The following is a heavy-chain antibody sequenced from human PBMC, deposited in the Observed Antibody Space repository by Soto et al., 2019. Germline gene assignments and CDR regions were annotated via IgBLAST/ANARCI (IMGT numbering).Heavy chain of an antibody. CDR3: ARHGSGSPLFHP. D-gene: IGHD3-10*01. Sequence: GESVKISCKGSGYSFTSYWSSWVLQMPGKGLEWMGRIDPSDSYTNYSPSLQGHVTISADKSISTAYLQWSSLKASDTAMYYCARHGSGSPLFHPWGQRTLVTVSS. CDR1: GYSFTSYW. J-gene: IGHJ5*02. CDR2: IDPSDSYT. V-gene: IGHV5-10-1*01.